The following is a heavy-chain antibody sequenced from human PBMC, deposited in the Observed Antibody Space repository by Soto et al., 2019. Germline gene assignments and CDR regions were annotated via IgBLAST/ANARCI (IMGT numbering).Heavy chain of an antibody. D-gene: IGHD3-10*01. CDR3: ARDRSGGSGSYGPNYGMDV. J-gene: IGHJ6*02. CDR1: GYSMTSGYY. V-gene: IGHV4-38-2*02. Sequence: SETLSLTCAVSGYSMTSGYYWGWVRQPPGKGLEWIGYIYYSGSTYYNPSLKSRVTISVDTSKNQFSLKLSSVTAADTAVYYCARDRSGGSGSYGPNYGMDVWGQGTTVTVSS. CDR2: IYYSGST.